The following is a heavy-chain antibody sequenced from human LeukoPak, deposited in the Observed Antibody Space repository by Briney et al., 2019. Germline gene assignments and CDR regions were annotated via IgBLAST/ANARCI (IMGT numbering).Heavy chain of an antibody. D-gene: IGHD6-6*01. V-gene: IGHV1-2*02. J-gene: IGHJ4*02. CDR3: AREDSSSSPYYFDY. CDR1: GYTFTGYY. CDR2: INPNSGGT. Sequence: ASVKVSCKASGYTFTGYYMHWVPQAPGQGLEWMGWINPNSGGTNYAQKFQGRVTMTRDTSISTAYMELSRLRSDVTAVYYCAREDSSSSPYYFDYWGQGTLVTVSS.